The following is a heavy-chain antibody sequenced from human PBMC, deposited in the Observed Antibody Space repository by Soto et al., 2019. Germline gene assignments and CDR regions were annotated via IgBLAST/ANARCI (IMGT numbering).Heavy chain of an antibody. CDR2: ITPNNGDT. CDR1: GYSFATYG. J-gene: IGHJ4*02. D-gene: IGHD2-15*01. V-gene: IGHV1-18*01. Sequence: QVQLQQSGAEVKKPGASLKVSCKASGYSFATYGISWVRQAPGQGLQWMGWITPNNGDTNYAQRLQGRLTMTTDTSTNTAYMELRSLRSDDTAVYFCARLAPCSGGICYSRPRDFWGQGTLVTVSS. CDR3: ARLAPCSGGICYSRPRDF.